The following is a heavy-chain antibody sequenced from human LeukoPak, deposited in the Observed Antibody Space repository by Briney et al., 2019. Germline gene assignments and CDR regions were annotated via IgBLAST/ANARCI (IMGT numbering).Heavy chain of an antibody. CDR2: FFHSGST. CDR1: GYSISSGYY. J-gene: IGHJ2*01. D-gene: IGHD2-2*01. CDR3: ARGDQYCTSTTCHRWYFDL. Sequence: PSETLSLTCTVSGYSISSGYYWGWIRRPPGKGREWIGNFFHSGSTYYNPSLKSRVTISVDTSKNQFSLKLSSVTAADTALYYCARGDQYCTSTTCHRWYFDLWGRGTLVTVSS. V-gene: IGHV4-38-2*02.